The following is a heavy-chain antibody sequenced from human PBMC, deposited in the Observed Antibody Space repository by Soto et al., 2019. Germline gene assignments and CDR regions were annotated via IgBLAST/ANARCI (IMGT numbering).Heavy chain of an antibody. CDR1: GFTFSSYS. Sequence: PGGSLRLSCAASGFTFSSYSMNWDRQAQGKGLEWLSSISSSSSCIYYADSVKGRFTSSRYNAKNSLYLQMNSLRAEDTAVYYCARDSLTGYCSGGSCYSYYYYYYGMDVWGQGTTVTV. D-gene: IGHD2-15*01. V-gene: IGHV3-21*01. J-gene: IGHJ6*02. CDR2: ISSSSSCI. CDR3: ARDSLTGYCSGGSCYSYYYYYYGMDV.